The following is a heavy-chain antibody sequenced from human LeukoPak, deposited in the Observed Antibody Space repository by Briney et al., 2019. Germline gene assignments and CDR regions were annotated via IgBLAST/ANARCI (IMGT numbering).Heavy chain of an antibody. V-gene: IGHV1-2*06. D-gene: IGHD3-10*01. CDR3: ARLASGSSPFDY. CDR1: GYSFTGYY. CDR2: INPNSGGT. Sequence: ASVKVSCKASGYSFTGYYMHWVRQAPGQGLEWMGRINPNSGGTDYAQNFQGRVTMTRDTSITTAYMELSTLRSDDTAVYYCARLASGSSPFDYWGQGTLVTVSS. J-gene: IGHJ4*02.